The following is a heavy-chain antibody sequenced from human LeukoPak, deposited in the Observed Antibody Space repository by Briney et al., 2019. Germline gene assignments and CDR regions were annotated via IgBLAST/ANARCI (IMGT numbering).Heavy chain of an antibody. CDR3: AADSWDDYGDHDAFDI. CDR1: GYTFTSYD. D-gene: IGHD4-17*01. V-gene: IGHV1-8*01. Sequence: ASVKVSCKASGYTFTSYDINWVRQATGQGLEWMGWMNPNSGNTGYAQKFQGRVTMTRNTSISTAYMELSSLRSEDTAVYYCAADSWDDYGDHDAFDIWGQGTMVTVSS. CDR2: MNPNSGNT. J-gene: IGHJ3*02.